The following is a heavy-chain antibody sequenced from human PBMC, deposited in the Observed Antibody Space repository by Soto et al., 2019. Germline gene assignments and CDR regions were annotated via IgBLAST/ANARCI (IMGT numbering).Heavy chain of an antibody. CDR3: ATTALYSSPPKIDY. D-gene: IGHD6-13*01. Sequence: SATLSLTCTVSGGSISSYYWSWIRPPPGKGLEWIGYIYYSGSTNYNPSLKSRVTISVDTSKNQFSLKLSSVTAADTAVYYCATTALYSSPPKIDYWGQGTPGHRLL. J-gene: IGHJ4*02. V-gene: IGHV4-59*01. CDR2: IYYSGST. CDR1: GGSISSYY.